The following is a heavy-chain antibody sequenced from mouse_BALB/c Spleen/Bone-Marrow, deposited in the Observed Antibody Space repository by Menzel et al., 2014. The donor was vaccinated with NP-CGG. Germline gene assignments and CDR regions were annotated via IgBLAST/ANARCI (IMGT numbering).Heavy chain of an antibody. V-gene: IGHV1-67*01. D-gene: IGHD3-2*01. CDR2: ISTYSANT. CDR3: ARDISGYVRAMDY. Sequence: QVQLQQSGPELVSPGVSVKVSCKAFGYTFTDYAIHWVKQSHSKSLEWIGIISTYSANTNYNQKFKGKATMTADKSSSTAYMELARLTFEDSAIYFCARDISGYVRAMDYWGQGTSVTVSS. CDR1: GYTFTDYA. J-gene: IGHJ4*01.